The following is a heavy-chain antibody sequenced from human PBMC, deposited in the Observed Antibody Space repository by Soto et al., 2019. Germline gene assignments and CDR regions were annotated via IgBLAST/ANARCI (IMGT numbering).Heavy chain of an antibody. V-gene: IGHV1-69*06. J-gene: IGHJ6*02. CDR2: IIPIFGTA. Sequence: GPSVKVSCKASGGIFSSYGIVWVRQAPGQGLEWMGGIIPIFGTANYAQRFLGRVTITADRSTTTVYMEVTSLRSEDTAVYYCARDSDFWSASNSYYYYGMDVWGQGTTVTVSS. CDR1: GGIFSSYG. D-gene: IGHD3-3*01. CDR3: ARDSDFWSASNSYYYYGMDV.